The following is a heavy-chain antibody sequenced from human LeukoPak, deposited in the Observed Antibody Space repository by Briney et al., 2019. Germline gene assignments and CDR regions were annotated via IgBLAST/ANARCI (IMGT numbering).Heavy chain of an antibody. Sequence: GESLKISCKGSGYTFTNYWIGWVRQMPGKGLEWMGIMYPGDSDTRYSPSFQGQVTISADKSISTAYLQWDSLKASDTAMCYCATVGVELWSSPFMGRGDWFDPWGQGTLVTVSS. CDR3: ATVGVELWSSPFMGRGDWFDP. V-gene: IGHV5-51*01. J-gene: IGHJ5*02. CDR1: GYTFTNYW. D-gene: IGHD3-10*01. CDR2: MYPGDSDT.